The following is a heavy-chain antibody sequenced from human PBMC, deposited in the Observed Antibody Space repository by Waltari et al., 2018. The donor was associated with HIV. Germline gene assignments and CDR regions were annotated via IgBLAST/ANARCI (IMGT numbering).Heavy chain of an antibody. CDR1: GFTFSSYA. J-gene: IGHJ4*02. CDR2: ISYDGSNK. Sequence: QVQLVESGGGVVQSGRSLSLSCAASGFTFSSYAMHWVRQAPGKWLEWVAVISYDGSNKYYADSVKARFTISRDNSKNTLYLQMNSLRAEDTAVYFCASALRIVAANDYWGQGTLVTVSS. CDR3: ASALRIVAANDY. V-gene: IGHV3-30*01. D-gene: IGHD6-13*01.